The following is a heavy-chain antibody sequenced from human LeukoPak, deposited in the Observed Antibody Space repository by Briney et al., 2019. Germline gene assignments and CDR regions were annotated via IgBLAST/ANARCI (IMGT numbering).Heavy chain of an antibody. D-gene: IGHD1-26*01. V-gene: IGHV5-51*01. CDR1: GYRFSSDW. CDR2: IYPGDSDT. J-gene: IGHJ4*02. Sequence: GESLKISCKGSGYRFSSDWIAWVRQMPGKGLEWMGMIYPGDSDTRYSPSFQGQVTISADTSISTAYLQWSSLKASDTAMYYCARLDSGSYPDYWGQGTLVTVSS. CDR3: ARLDSGSYPDY.